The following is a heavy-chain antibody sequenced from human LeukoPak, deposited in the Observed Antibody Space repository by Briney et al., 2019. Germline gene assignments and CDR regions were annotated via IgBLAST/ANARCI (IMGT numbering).Heavy chain of an antibody. V-gene: IGHV3-9*01. CDR2: ISWNSGSI. CDR3: AGRSEGLPDYYYYYGMDV. J-gene: IGHJ6*02. CDR1: GFTFDDYA. D-gene: IGHD1-14*01. Sequence: GRSLRLSCAASGFTFDDYAMHWVRQAPGKGLEWVSGISWNSGSIGYADSVKGRFTISRDNAKNSLYLQMNSLRAEDTALYYCAGRSEGLPDYYYYYGMDVWGQGTTVTVSS.